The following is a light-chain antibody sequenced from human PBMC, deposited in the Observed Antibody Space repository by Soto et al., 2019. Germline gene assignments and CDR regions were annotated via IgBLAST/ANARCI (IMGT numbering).Light chain of an antibody. CDR2: WAS. J-gene: IGKJ2*01. CDR1: QSVLYSSNNKNY. V-gene: IGKV4-1*01. Sequence: DIVMTQSPDSLAVSLGERATINCKSSQSVLYSSNNKNYLAWYQQKPGQPPKLLIYWASTRESGVPDRFSGSGSGTDFTLTISSLQAEDVAVDYCQQYYSTLPYTFGQGTKLEIK. CDR3: QQYYSTLPYT.